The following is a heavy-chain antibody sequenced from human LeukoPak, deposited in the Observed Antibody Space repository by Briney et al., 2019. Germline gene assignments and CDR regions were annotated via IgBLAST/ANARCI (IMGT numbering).Heavy chain of an antibody. J-gene: IGHJ5*02. CDR2: IYYSGST. CDR3: ARVPLGYCSGGSCYPGWFDP. CDR1: GGSISSYY. Sequence: SETLSLTCTVSGGSISSYYWSWIRQPPGKGLEWIGYIYYSGSTNYNPSLKSRVTISADTSKNQFSLKLSSVTAADTAVYYRARVPLGYCSGGSCYPGWFDPWGQGTLVTVSS. V-gene: IGHV4-59*01. D-gene: IGHD2-15*01.